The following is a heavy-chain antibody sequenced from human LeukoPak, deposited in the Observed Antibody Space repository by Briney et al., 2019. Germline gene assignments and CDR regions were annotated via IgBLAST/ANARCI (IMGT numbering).Heavy chain of an antibody. CDR1: GGSISSGDYY. CDR3: ARAYDFWSGNYYYYMDV. CDR2: FYYSGST. J-gene: IGHJ6*03. V-gene: IGHV4-30-4*08. D-gene: IGHD3-3*01. Sequence: PSETLSLTCTVSGGSISSGDYYWSWIRQPPGKGLEWIGYFYYSGSTYYNPSLKSRVTISVDTSKNQFSLKLSSVTAADTAVYYCARAYDFWSGNYYYYMDVWGKGTTVTVSS.